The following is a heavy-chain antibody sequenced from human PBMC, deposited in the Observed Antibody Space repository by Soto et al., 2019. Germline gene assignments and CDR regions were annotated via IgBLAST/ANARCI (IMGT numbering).Heavy chain of an antibody. CDR2: ISSSGNT. Sequence: QVHLRESGPGLVKPSETLSLSCTVSDGSISNFYWSWIRQPPGKGLEWMGYISSSGNTNYNPSRKSRVSISVDTSKYQFSLNLTSVTAADTGVYYCASAPTVLTRSYFDSWGQGTPVTVSS. V-gene: IGHV4-59*01. J-gene: IGHJ4*02. D-gene: IGHD1-1*01. CDR3: ASAPTVLTRSYFDS. CDR1: DGSISNFY.